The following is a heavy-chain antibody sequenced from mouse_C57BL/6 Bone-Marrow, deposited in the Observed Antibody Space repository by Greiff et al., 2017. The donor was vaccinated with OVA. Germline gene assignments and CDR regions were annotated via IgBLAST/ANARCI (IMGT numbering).Heavy chain of an antibody. CDR3: ARGRVLGSSFYYAMDY. CDR1: GYTFTGYW. Sequence: QVQLQQSGAELMKPGASVKLSCKATGYTFTGYWIEWVKQRPGHGLEWIGSFTMYSDATEYSENFKGKATLTANTSSSTAYMELSSLTSEDSAVYYCARGRVLGSSFYYAMDYWGQGTSVTVSS. V-gene: IGHV1-49*01. J-gene: IGHJ4*01. CDR2: FTMYSDAT. D-gene: IGHD1-1*01.